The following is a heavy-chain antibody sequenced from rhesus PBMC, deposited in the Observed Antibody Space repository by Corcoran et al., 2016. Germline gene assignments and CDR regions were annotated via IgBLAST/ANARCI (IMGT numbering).Heavy chain of an antibody. CDR2: IGGSSGST. J-gene: IGHJ4*01. CDR1: GYSISSGYG. Sequence: QVQLQESGPGLVKPSETLSLTCAVSGYSISSGYGWSWIRQPPGKGLEWIGYIGGSSGSTNYNPSLKSRVTMSKDTSKNQFSLKLSSVTAADTAVYYCARGVGYSYSFDYWGQGVLVTVSS. CDR3: ARGVGYSYSFDY. D-gene: IGHD5-12*01. V-gene: IGHV4-127*01.